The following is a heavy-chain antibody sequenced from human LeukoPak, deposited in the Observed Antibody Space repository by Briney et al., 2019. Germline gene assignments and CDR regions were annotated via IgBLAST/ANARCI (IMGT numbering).Heavy chain of an antibody. J-gene: IGHJ4*02. Sequence: GGSLRLSCAASGFTFSSYGMHWVRQAPGKGLEWVSFISSSNNRMSYADSVKGRFTISRDNSKNTLYLQMNSLRAEDTAVYYCAKDAGLIAAAEGSWWGQGTLVTVSS. CDR2: ISSSNNRM. D-gene: IGHD6-13*01. V-gene: IGHV3-48*01. CDR3: AKDAGLIAAAEGSW. CDR1: GFTFSSYG.